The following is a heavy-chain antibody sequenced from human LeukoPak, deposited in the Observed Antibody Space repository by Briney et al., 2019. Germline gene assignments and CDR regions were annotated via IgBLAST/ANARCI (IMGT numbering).Heavy chain of an antibody. CDR2: IRNKANSYAT. J-gene: IGHJ6*04. CDR1: GFTFSGSA. Sequence: PGGSLRLSCAASGFTFSGSAMHWVRQASGKGPEWVGRIRNKANSYATAYAASVKGRFTISRDDSKNTSYLQMNSLKTEDTAVYYCTRRGYCSSTSCSGGGYYGMDVWGKGTTVTVSS. CDR3: TRRGYCSSTSCSGGGYYGMDV. V-gene: IGHV3-73*01. D-gene: IGHD2-2*01.